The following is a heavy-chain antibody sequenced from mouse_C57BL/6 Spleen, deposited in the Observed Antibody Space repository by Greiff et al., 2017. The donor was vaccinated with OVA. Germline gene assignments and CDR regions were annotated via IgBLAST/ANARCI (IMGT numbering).Heavy chain of an antibody. CDR1: GYTFTSYW. Sequence: QVQLQQPGAELVTPGASVKLSCKASGYTFTSYWLPWVKQSPGQGLEWIGAIDPYASYTNYTQKFKGKATLTADTSSSTAYMQLSSVASEDSAVDDCARGGYYLGLDYWGQGTTLAVSS. CDR3: ARGGYYLGLDY. J-gene: IGHJ2*01. CDR2: IDPYASYT. D-gene: IGHD2-3*01. V-gene: IGHV1-50*01.